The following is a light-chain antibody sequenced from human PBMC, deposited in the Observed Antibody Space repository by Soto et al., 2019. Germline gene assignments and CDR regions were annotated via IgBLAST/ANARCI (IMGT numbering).Light chain of an antibody. J-gene: IGLJ1*01. Sequence: QSALTQPASVSGSPGQSITISCSGTSSDVGSYDYVAWYQQFPGKTPKLMIYEVSNRPSGVSSRFSGSKSGNTASLTISGLQAEDEADYYCISYTGSSTSYVFGSGTKVNVL. V-gene: IGLV2-14*01. CDR2: EVS. CDR1: SSDVGSYDY. CDR3: ISYTGSSTSYV.